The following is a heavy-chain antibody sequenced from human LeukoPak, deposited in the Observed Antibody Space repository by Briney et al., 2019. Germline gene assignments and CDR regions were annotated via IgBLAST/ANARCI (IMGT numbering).Heavy chain of an antibody. J-gene: IGHJ6*03. Sequence: SETLSLTCTVSGGSISSSSYYWGWIRQPPGKGLEWIGRIYTSGSTNYNPSLKSRVTMSVDTSKNQFSLKLSSVTAADTAVYYCAKEDIVVVPAAMGGYYYYYMDVWGKGTTVTVSS. CDR3: AKEDIVVVPAAMGGYYYYYMDV. D-gene: IGHD2-2*01. CDR2: IYTSGST. CDR1: GGSISSSSYY. V-gene: IGHV4-39*07.